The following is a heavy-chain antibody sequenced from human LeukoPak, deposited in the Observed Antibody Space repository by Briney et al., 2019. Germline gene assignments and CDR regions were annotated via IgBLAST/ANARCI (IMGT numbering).Heavy chain of an antibody. CDR1: GXTFSSYA. CDR2: ISGSGGST. J-gene: IGHJ4*02. Sequence: GGSLRLSCAVSGXTFSSYAVSWVRQAPGKGLGWVSTISGSGGSTYYADSVKGRFTISRDNSKNTLYLQMNSLRAEDTAVYYCAKPVAGTGYFDYWGQGILVTVSS. V-gene: IGHV3-23*01. D-gene: IGHD6-19*01. CDR3: AKPVAGTGYFDY.